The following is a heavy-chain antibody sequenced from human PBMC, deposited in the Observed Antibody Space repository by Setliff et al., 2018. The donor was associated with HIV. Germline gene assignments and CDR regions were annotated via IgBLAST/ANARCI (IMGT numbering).Heavy chain of an antibody. D-gene: IGHD5-12*01. CDR2: IDPKSGVA. CDR1: GYTFTDFY. CDR3: ARAHFLVAMTRNWFDP. Sequence: ASVKVSCKASGYTFTDFYIHWVRQAPGQGLEWIGRIDPKSGVADYLKKFQGRVTMTTDTSTNTAHMELIRPRFDDTAVYYCARAHFLVAMTRNWFDPWGQGTLVTVSS. J-gene: IGHJ5*02. V-gene: IGHV1-2*06.